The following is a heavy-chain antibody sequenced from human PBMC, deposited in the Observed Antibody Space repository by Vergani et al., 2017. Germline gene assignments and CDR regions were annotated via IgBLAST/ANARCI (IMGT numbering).Heavy chain of an antibody. CDR2: IYYSGST. V-gene: IGHV4-39*01. D-gene: IGHD3-10*01. CDR1: GCSISSSSYY. Sequence: QLQLQESGPGLVKPSETLSLTCTVSGCSISSSSYYWGWIRQPPGKGLEWIGSIYYSGSTYYNPSLKSRFTISVDTSKNQFSLKLSFVTAADTAVYYCASSGSYYNDGYYYYGMDVWGRGTTVTVSS. CDR3: ASSGSYYNDGYYYYGMDV. J-gene: IGHJ6*02.